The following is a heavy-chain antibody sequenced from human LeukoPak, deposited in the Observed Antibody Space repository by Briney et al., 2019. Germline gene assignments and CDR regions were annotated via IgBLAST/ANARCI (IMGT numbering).Heavy chain of an antibody. CDR3: ARGSYYGDYEFDY. J-gene: IGHJ4*02. Sequence: GGSLRLSCATSGFTFSSYWMHWVRQAPGKGLVWVSHINSDGSGTSYADSVKGRFTISRDNAKNTLYLQMNSLRAEDTAVYYCARGSYYGDYEFDYWGQGTLVTVSS. V-gene: IGHV3-74*01. D-gene: IGHD4-17*01. CDR1: GFTFSSYW. CDR2: INSDGSGT.